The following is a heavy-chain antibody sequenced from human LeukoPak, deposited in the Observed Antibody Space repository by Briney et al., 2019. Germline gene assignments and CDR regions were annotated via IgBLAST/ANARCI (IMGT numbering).Heavy chain of an antibody. CDR2: IYHSGST. CDR1: VGSISSSNW. J-gene: IGHJ4*02. D-gene: IGHD2-2*01. V-gene: IGHV4-4*02. Sequence: SGTLSLTCAVSVGSISSSNWWSWVRQPPGKGLEWIGEIYHSGSTNYNPSLKSRVTISVDKSKNQFSLKLSSVTAADTAVYYCARIVVVPAAIEYYFDYWGQGTLVTVSS. CDR3: ARIVVVPAAIEYYFDY.